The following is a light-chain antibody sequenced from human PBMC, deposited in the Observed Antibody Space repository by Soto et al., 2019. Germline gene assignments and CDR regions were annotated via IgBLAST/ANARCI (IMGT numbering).Light chain of an antibody. CDR2: SAS. J-gene: IGKJ4*01. CDR1: QGLGNY. V-gene: IGKV1-27*01. CDR3: LTYNGPPLS. Sequence: DMPMTQSPSSLSASVGDRVTITCRASQGLGNYLAWYQQKPGKAPKLLIYSASSLQSGVPSRFSGSGSVTDFTLTISGLQPEDVATYYCLTYNGPPLSLGGGTKVEI.